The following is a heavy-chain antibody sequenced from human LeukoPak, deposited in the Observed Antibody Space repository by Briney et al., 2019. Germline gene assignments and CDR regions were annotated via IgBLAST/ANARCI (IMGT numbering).Heavy chain of an antibody. J-gene: IGHJ4*02. CDR1: GGSISSYY. Sequence: PSETLSLTCTVSGGSISSYYWSWIRQPPGKGLEWIGYIYYSGSTNYNPSLKSRVTISVDTSKNQFSLKLSSVTAADTAVYYCARAHFYDSGGLFDYWGQGTLVTVSS. CDR2: IYYSGST. V-gene: IGHV4-59*01. D-gene: IGHD3-22*01. CDR3: ARAHFYDSGGLFDY.